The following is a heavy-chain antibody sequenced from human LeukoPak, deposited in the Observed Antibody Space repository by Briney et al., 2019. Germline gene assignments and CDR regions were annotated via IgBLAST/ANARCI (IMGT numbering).Heavy chain of an antibody. CDR2: IYTGGTA. CDR1: GFSVSSNY. Sequence: GGSLRVSCAASGFSVSSNYMNWGRQAPGEGLEWVSAIYTGGTAYYADFVKGRFTISRDNSKNTLYLQMNSLRAEDTAVYYCARDKLGSGYSSDFDSWGQGTLVTVSS. D-gene: IGHD6-19*01. CDR3: ARDKLGSGYSSDFDS. V-gene: IGHV3-66*02. J-gene: IGHJ4*02.